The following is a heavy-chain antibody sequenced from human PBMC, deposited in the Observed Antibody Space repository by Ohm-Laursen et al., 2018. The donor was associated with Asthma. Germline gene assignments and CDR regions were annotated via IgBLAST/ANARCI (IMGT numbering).Heavy chain of an antibody. Sequence: ASVKASCKASGYTFTSYYMHWVRQAPGQGLEWMGIINPSGGSTSYAQKFQGRVTMTRDTSTSTVYMELSSLRSEDTAVYYCAKEWGGLLWFRELLEGMDVWGQGTTVTVSS. D-gene: IGHD3-10*01. CDR3: AKEWGGLLWFRELLEGMDV. CDR2: INPSGGST. V-gene: IGHV1-46*01. CDR1: GYTFTSYY. J-gene: IGHJ6*02.